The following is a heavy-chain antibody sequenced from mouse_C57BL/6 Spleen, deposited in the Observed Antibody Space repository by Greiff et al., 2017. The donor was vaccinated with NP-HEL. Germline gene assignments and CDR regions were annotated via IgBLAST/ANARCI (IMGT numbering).Heavy chain of an antibody. D-gene: IGHD2-4*01. Sequence: QVQLQQPGAELVKPGASVKMSCKASGYTFTSYWITWVKQRPGQGLEWIGDIYPGSGSTNYNEKFKSKATLTVDTSSSTAYMQLSSLTSEDSAVYYCARERYGDYGGGYWGQGTTLTVSS. V-gene: IGHV1-55*01. J-gene: IGHJ2*01. CDR2: IYPGSGST. CDR1: GYTFTSYW. CDR3: ARERYGDYGGGY.